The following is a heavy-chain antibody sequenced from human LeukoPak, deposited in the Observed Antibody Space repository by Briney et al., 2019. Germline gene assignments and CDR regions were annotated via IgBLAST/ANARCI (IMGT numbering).Heavy chain of an antibody. J-gene: IGHJ4*02. V-gene: IGHV3-74*01. Sequence: GGSLTLSFAASGFTFSRYWMHWVRQAAGKGLVWVSRSNSDRSSKRYAGSVEGRFNILRDNAKNTPYLQMNSPEAQGPAGDYCSREHNCGSGGSGFSGIFDYWGQGTLVTVSS. CDR1: GFTFSRYW. CDR2: SNSDRSSK. D-gene: IGHD2-15*01. CDR3: SREHNCGSGGSGFSGIFDY.